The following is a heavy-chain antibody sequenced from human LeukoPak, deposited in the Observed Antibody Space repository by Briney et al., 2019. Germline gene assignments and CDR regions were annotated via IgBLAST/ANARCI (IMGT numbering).Heavy chain of an antibody. CDR1: GFTFSSYA. CDR3: ARDLGFGESFDP. Sequence: GGSLRLSCAASGFTFSSYAMSWVRQAPGKGLEWVSAISGSGGSTYYADSVKGRFTISRDNSKNSLYLQMNSLRAEDTAVYYCARDLGFGESFDPWGQGTLVTVSS. D-gene: IGHD3-10*01. J-gene: IGHJ5*02. V-gene: IGHV3-23*01. CDR2: ISGSGGST.